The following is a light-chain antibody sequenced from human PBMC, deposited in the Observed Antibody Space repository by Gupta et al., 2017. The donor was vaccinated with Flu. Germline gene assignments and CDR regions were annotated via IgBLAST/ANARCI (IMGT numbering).Light chain of an antibody. Sequence: DIVMIQSPDSLAVSLGERATINCKSSQSVLYSSNNKNYLAWYQQKPGQPPKLLIYWASTRESGVPDRFSGSGSGTDFTLTISSLQAEDVAVYYCQQEDSTPLTFGQGTKVEIK. CDR1: QSVLYSSNNKNY. J-gene: IGKJ1*01. V-gene: IGKV4-1*01. CDR3: QQEDSTPLT. CDR2: WAS.